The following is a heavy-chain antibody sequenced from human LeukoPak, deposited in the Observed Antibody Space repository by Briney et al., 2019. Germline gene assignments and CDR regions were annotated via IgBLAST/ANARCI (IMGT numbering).Heavy chain of an antibody. J-gene: IGHJ4*02. CDR3: AAGRAARYAGDY. CDR2: FDPEDGET. CDR1: GYTLTELS. D-gene: IGHD6-6*01. Sequence: ASVKVSCKVSGYTLTELSMHWVRQAPGKGLEWMGGFDPEDGETIYAQKSQGRVTMTEDTSTDTAYMELSSLRSEDTAVYYCAAGRAARYAGDYWGQGTLVTVSS. V-gene: IGHV1-24*01.